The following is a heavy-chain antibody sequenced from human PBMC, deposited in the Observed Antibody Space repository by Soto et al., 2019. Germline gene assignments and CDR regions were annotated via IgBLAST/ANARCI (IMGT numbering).Heavy chain of an antibody. J-gene: IGHJ4*02. CDR1: GYTFTSYN. V-gene: IGHV1-46*01. Sequence: QVQLVQSGAEVRKPGASVKVSCKASGYTFTSYNMHWVRQAPGQGLEWMGVINPSVGSTSYAQKFQGRGTMTMDTSTSTVYMELSSLRSEDTAVYYCAGAGAGYFDYWGQGTLVTVSS. CDR3: AGAGAGYFDY. D-gene: IGHD3-10*01. CDR2: INPSVGST.